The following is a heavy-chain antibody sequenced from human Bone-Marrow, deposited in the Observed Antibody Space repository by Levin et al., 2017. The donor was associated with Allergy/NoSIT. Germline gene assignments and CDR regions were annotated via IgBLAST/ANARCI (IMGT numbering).Heavy chain of an antibody. Sequence: GGSLRLSCAASGFTFSDYYMSWIRQAPGRGLEWVSYISASGTSIYYADSVKGRFTISRDNAKNSLYLQMSSLRAEDTAVYYCASPPDTAMVTNDKDVWGQGTTVTVSS. V-gene: IGHV3-11*01. CDR3: ASPPDTAMVTNDKDV. CDR1: GFTFSDYY. CDR2: ISASGTSI. J-gene: IGHJ6*02. D-gene: IGHD5-18*01.